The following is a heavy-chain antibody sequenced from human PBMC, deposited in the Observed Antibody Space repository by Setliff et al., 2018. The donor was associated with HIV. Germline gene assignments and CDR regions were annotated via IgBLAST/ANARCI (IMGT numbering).Heavy chain of an antibody. CDR2: IYPNGRI. Sequence: SETLSLTCNVSGGSISSVNYYWNWIRQPAGKGLEWIGRIYPNGRINYNPSLKSRVTLSVESAKNFFSLKVTSVTAADTALYYCARLRSYGDPKRFFDYWGQGTLVTVSS. V-gene: IGHV4-61*02. J-gene: IGHJ4*02. D-gene: IGHD4-17*01. CDR3: ARLRSYGDPKRFFDY. CDR1: GGSISSVNYY.